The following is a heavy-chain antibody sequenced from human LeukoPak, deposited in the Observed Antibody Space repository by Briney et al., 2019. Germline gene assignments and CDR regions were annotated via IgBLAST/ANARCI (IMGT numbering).Heavy chain of an antibody. Sequence: ASVKVSCKASGYSFTSYHMHWVRQAPGQGLEWMGLINPSGGSTTYAQKFQGRVTMTRDMLTSTVYMELSSLRSEDTAVYYCARSITIFGVATLGYWGQGTLVTVSS. V-gene: IGHV1-46*01. D-gene: IGHD3-3*01. J-gene: IGHJ4*02. CDR3: ARSITIFGVATLGY. CDR1: GYSFTSYH. CDR2: INPSGGST.